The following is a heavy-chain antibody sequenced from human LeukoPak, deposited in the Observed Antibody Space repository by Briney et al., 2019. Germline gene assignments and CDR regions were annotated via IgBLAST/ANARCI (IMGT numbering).Heavy chain of an antibody. CDR2: INPSGGST. V-gene: IGHV1-46*01. CDR3: ARVAAADYFDY. J-gene: IGHJ4*02. D-gene: IGHD6-13*01. Sequence: ASVKVSCKASGYTFTSYGISWVRQAPGQGLEWMGIINPSGGSTSYAQKFQGRVTMTRDMSTSTVYMELSSLRSDDTAVYYCARVAAADYFDYWGQGTLVTVSS. CDR1: GYTFTSYG.